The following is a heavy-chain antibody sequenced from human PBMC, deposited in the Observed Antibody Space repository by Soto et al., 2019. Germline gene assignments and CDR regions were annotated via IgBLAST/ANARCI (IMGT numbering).Heavy chain of an antibody. CDR2: ISSNGGST. Sequence: PGGSLRLSCAASGFTFSSYAMHWVRQAPGKGLEYVSAISSNGGSTYYANSVKGRFTISRDNSKNTLYLQMGSLRAEDMAVYYCAVAATLSDFQQWGQGTLVTVSS. J-gene: IGHJ1*01. D-gene: IGHD2-15*01. CDR1: GFTFSSYA. V-gene: IGHV3-64*01. CDR3: AVAATLSDFQQ.